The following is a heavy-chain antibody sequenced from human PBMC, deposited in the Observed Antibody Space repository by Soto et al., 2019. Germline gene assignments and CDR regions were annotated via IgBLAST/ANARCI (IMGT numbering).Heavy chain of an antibody. CDR3: ARGQRKYYYTGSYLAVHDAFGI. CDR2: IIPLFATT. CDR1: GGTFSNYG. V-gene: IGHV1-69*01. J-gene: IGHJ3*02. Sequence: QVQLVQSGAEVKNPGSSVKVSCKPSGGTFSNYGISWVRQAPGQGLEWMGRIIPLFATTNYAQKFQARGTITAVSSTSTAYMEVISLRSEHTAMFYGARGQRKYYYTGSYLAVHDAFGIRGHGTMVIVPS. D-gene: IGHD2-8*02.